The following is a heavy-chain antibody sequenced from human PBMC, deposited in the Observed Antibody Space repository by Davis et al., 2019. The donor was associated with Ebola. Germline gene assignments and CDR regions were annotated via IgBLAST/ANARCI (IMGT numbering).Heavy chain of an antibody. CDR1: GDSVSSGG. CDR3: ARGWLRTGFDS. V-gene: IGHV6-1*01. J-gene: IGHJ4*02. CDR2: TYYNSKWYN. D-gene: IGHD5-12*01. Sequence: HSQTLSLTCAISGDSVSSGGWNWIRQSPSRGLEWLGRTYYNSKWYNDYAASVKSRIIINPDTSKNLLSLQLNSVTPEDTAMYYCARGWLRTGFDSWGQGTLVTVSS.